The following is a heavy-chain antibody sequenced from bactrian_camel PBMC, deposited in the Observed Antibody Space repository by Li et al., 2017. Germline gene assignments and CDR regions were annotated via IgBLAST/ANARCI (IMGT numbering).Heavy chain of an antibody. D-gene: IGHD5*01. Sequence: HVQLVESGGASVQVGGSLRLSCVVSETSEKSGYFGWFRQAPGKEREAVAHISPAGETAYYADSVKDRFTISRDNAKNTLYLQMNSLKPEDTALYYCATGGVLWVGRNPLPYRDFGYWGQGTQVTVS. CDR3: ATGGVLWVGRNPLPYRDFGY. CDR1: ETSEKSGY. V-gene: IGHV3S54*01. CDR2: ISPAGETA. J-gene: IGHJ6*01.